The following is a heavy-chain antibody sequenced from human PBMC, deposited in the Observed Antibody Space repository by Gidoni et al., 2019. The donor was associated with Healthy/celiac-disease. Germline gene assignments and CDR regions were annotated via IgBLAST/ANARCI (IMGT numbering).Heavy chain of an antibody. CDR3: ARGKGYYYGSGLNYGMDV. J-gene: IGHJ6*02. CDR1: GGSISSRNW. D-gene: IGHD3-10*01. CDR2: IYHSGST. Sequence: QVQLQESGPGLVKPSGTLSLTCAVSGGSISSRNWWSWVRQPPGKGLEWIGEIYHSGSTNYNPSLKSRVTRSVDKSKNQFSLKLSSVTAADTAVYYCARGKGYYYGSGLNYGMDVWGQGTTVTVSS. V-gene: IGHV4-4*02.